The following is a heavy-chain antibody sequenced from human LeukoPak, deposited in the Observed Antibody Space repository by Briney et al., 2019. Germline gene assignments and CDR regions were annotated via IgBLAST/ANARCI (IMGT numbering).Heavy chain of an antibody. V-gene: IGHV1-18*01. CDR2: ISAYNGNT. CDR3: ARAFVSSVLWFGEFLNWFDP. Sequence: GASVKVSCKASGYTFTSYGISWVRQAPGQGLEWMGWISAYNGNTNYAQKLQGRVTMTTDTSTSTAHMELSSLRSEDTAVYYCARAFVSSVLWFGEFLNWFDPWGQGTLVTVSS. CDR1: GYTFTSYG. J-gene: IGHJ5*02. D-gene: IGHD3-10*01.